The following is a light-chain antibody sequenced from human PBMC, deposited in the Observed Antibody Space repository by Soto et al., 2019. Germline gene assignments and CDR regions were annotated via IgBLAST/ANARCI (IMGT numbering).Light chain of an antibody. Sequence: DIQMTQSPSTLSASVGDRVTITCRASQSSSWLAWYQQKPGKAPKLLIYKASSLESGVPSRFSGSGSETEFTLTISSLQPDDFATYYCQQYNSYSRTFGQGTKVEIK. J-gene: IGKJ1*01. V-gene: IGKV1-5*03. CDR3: QQYNSYSRT. CDR2: KAS. CDR1: QSSSW.